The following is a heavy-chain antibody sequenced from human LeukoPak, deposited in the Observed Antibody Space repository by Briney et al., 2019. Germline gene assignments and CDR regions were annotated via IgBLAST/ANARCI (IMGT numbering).Heavy chain of an antibody. J-gene: IGHJ4*02. V-gene: IGHV1-24*01. CDR1: GYTLTELS. Sequence: ASVKVSCKVSGYTLTELSMHWVRQAPGKGLEWMGGFDPEDGETIYAQKFQGRVTMTEDTSTDTAYMELSSLRSEDTAVYYCARTIGYCSGGSCYSGYYFDYWGQGTLVTVSS. D-gene: IGHD2-15*01. CDR3: ARTIGYCSGGSCYSGYYFDY. CDR2: FDPEDGET.